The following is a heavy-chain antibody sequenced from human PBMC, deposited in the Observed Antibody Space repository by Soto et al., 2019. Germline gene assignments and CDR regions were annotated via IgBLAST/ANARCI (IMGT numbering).Heavy chain of an antibody. CDR1: GGTFSSYA. J-gene: IGHJ6*02. Sequence: GASVKVSCKASGGTFSSYAISWVRQAPGQGLEWMGGIIPIFGTANYAQKFQGRVTITADESTSTAYTELSSLRSEDTAVYYCASEQSDYGDYAYGPDGMDVWGQGTTVTVSS. CDR3: ASEQSDYGDYAYGPDGMDV. CDR2: IIPIFGTA. V-gene: IGHV1-69*13. D-gene: IGHD4-17*01.